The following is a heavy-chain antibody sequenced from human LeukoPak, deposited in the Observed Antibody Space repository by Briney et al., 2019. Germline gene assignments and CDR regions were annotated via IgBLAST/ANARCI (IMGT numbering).Heavy chain of an antibody. D-gene: IGHD2-2*01. Sequence: PGGSLRLSCAASGFTFSSYSMNWVRQAPGKGLEWVSSISSSSSYIYYADSVKGRFTISRDNAKNSLYLQMNSPRAEDTAVYYCARVGGCSSTSCLYYYYMDVWGKGTTVTVSS. CDR2: ISSSSSYI. CDR3: ARVGGCSSTSCLYYYYMDV. V-gene: IGHV3-21*01. J-gene: IGHJ6*03. CDR1: GFTFSSYS.